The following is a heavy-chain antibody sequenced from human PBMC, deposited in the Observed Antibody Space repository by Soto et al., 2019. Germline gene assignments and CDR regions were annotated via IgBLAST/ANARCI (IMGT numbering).Heavy chain of an antibody. CDR2: IYPSGIT. CDR1: VGSISSSNW. Sequence: SETLSLTCALSVGSISSSNWWKWVRLPPGKGLEWIGEIYPSGITNYSPSLKSRVTMSVDKSKNQFSLKLDSVTAADTAMYYCAREASKRGANNPFFEYCRQGTLVTVSS. J-gene: IGHJ4*02. V-gene: IGHV4-4*02. D-gene: IGHD1-26*01. CDR3: AREASKRGANNPFFEY.